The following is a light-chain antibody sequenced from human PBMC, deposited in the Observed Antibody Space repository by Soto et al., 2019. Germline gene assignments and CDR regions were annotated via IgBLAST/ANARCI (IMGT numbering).Light chain of an antibody. J-gene: IGKJ1*01. CDR3: QQYGSSRWT. CDR1: QSVGSAY. Sequence: EIVLTQSPGTLSLSPGERATLSCRASQSVGSAYLAWYQHKPGQAPRLFIYGASSRATGIPDRISGSGSGTDFTLTISRLEPEDFAVYYCQQYGSSRWTFGQGTKVEAK. V-gene: IGKV3-20*01. CDR2: GAS.